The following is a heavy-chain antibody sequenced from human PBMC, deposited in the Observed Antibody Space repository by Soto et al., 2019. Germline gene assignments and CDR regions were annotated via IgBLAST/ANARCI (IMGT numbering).Heavy chain of an antibody. J-gene: IGHJ4*02. Sequence: QVQLQESGPGVVKPSGTLSLTCAVSGGSISSSNWRSWVRQPPGKGLEWIGEIYHSGSTNYNPSLKSRVTISVDKSKNQFSLKLSSVTAADTAVYYCARESLNMVRGAPFDYWGQGTLVTVSS. D-gene: IGHD3-10*01. CDR2: IYHSGST. CDR3: ARESLNMVRGAPFDY. CDR1: GGSISSSNW. V-gene: IGHV4-4*02.